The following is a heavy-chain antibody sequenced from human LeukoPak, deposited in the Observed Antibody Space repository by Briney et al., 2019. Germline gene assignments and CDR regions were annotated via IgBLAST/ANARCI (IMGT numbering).Heavy chain of an antibody. J-gene: IGHJ4*02. CDR2: IYNSGST. D-gene: IGHD3-10*01. CDR3: ARDGYYYGSGSYYTGYYFDY. CDR1: GGSISSYY. Sequence: SETLSLTCTVSGGSISSYYWSWIGQPPGKGLEWIGYIYNSGSTNYNPSLKSRVTISVDTSKNQFSLKLSSVTAADTAVYYCARDGYYYGSGSYYTGYYFDYWGQGTLVTVSS. V-gene: IGHV4-59*01.